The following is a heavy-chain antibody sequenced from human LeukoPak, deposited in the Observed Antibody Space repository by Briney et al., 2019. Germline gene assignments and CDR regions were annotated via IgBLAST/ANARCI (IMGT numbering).Heavy chain of an antibody. CDR2: IIPILGIT. CDR1: GGTFSSYT. CDR3: ARVSLANPYYDFWGGYYSGEFDY. D-gene: IGHD3-3*01. J-gene: IGHJ4*02. V-gene: IGHV1-69*02. Sequence: ASVTVSCKASGGTFSSYTISWVRQAHGPGLEWMGRIIPILGITNYAQKFQARATITADKPTSIAYMDLSSLRSESTAVYYCARVSLANPYYDFWGGYYSGEFDYWGQGTLVIVSS.